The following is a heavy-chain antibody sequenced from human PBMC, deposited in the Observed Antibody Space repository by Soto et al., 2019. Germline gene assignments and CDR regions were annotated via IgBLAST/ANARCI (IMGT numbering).Heavy chain of an antibody. CDR3: APLLRPAAAFDL. Sequence: QITLRESGPTLVRPTETLTLTCSFSGFSLITSGVGVGWFRQSPGKALEWLAVIHWDDDKRYGPSLSSTLATPKDTSINPVVLTMTNLAPVATVTYYCAPLLRPAAAFDLWGQGKVDTVSS. D-gene: IGHD3-22*01. CDR1: GFSLITSGVG. CDR2: IHWDDDK. J-gene: IGHJ3*01. V-gene: IGHV2-5*05.